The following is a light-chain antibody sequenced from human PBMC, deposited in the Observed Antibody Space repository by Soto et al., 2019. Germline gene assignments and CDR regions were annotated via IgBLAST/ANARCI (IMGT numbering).Light chain of an antibody. CDR2: GAY. CDR3: KKYGRSYPK. V-gene: IGKV3-20*01. CDR1: QSLSDSQ. J-gene: IGKJ1*01. Sequence: EVVLTHSPFTLSLSPGDTSTLSCRASQSLSDSQLAWYQQKPRQAPSLVISGAYSRATGIQDRLTGSGSGKELTLTISRLEPEDFEVYYCKKYGRSYPKFGQGKKVDIK.